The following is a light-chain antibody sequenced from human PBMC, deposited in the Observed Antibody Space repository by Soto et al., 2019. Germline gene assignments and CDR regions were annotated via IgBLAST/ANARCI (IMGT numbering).Light chain of an antibody. V-gene: IGLV1-44*01. J-gene: IGLJ2*01. CDR1: SSNIGRNT. CDR2: NNN. CDR3: AAWDDSLNGPV. Sequence: QSVLAQPPSASGTPGQRVTISCSGSSSNIGRNTVNWYQQLPETAPKLLIYNNNQWPSGVPDRFSGSKSGTSASLAISGLQSEDEADYYCAAWDDSLNGPVFGGGTKVTVL.